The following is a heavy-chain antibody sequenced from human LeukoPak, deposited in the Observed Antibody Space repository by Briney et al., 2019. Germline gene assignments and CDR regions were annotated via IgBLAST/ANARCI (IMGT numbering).Heavy chain of an antibody. Sequence: GRSLRLSCAASGFTFDDYAMHWVRQAPGKGLEWVSGTSWNSGSIGYADSVKGRFTISRDNAKNSLYLQMNSLRAEDTALYYCAKDRVYYGSGTGSQFDYWGQGTLVTVSS. CDR2: TSWNSGSI. CDR1: GFTFDDYA. CDR3: AKDRVYYGSGTGSQFDY. V-gene: IGHV3-9*01. D-gene: IGHD3-10*01. J-gene: IGHJ4*02.